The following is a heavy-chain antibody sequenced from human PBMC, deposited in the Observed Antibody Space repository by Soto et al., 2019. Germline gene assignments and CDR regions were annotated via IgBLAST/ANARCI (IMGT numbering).Heavy chain of an antibody. CDR3: ASRYYYDSSGYYYPYYY. Sequence: QAGGSLRLSCAASGFTFSNYNMNCVHQAPGKGLEWVSSISSSSSTIYYADSVKGRFTISRDNAKNSLYLQMNSLRDEDTAVYYCASRYYYDSSGYYYPYYYWGQGTLVTSPQ. J-gene: IGHJ4*02. D-gene: IGHD3-22*01. CDR1: GFTFSNYN. CDR2: ISSSSSTI. V-gene: IGHV3-48*02.